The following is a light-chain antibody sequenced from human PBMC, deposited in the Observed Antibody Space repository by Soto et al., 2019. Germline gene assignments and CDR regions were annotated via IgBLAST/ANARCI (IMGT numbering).Light chain of an antibody. V-gene: IGLV2-14*01. J-gene: IGLJ1*01. CDR1: SSDVGGYDY. Sequence: QSLLTQPASVSGSPGQASTISCPGTSSDVGGYDYVSWYQQLPGKAPKLMIYDVNNRPSGVSNRFSGSKSGNTASLTISGLQAEDEADYYCSSYTGTSTFVFGGGTKATVL. CDR3: SSYTGTSTFV. CDR2: DVN.